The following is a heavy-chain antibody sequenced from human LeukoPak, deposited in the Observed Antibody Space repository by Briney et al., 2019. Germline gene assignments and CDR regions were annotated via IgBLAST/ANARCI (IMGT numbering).Heavy chain of an antibody. CDR2: IIPIFGTA. CDR1: GGTFSSYA. Sequence: VASVKVSCKASGGTFSSYAISWVRQAPGQGLEWMGGIIPIFGTANYAQKFQGRVTITTDESTSTAYMELSSLRSEDTAVYYCARDGCSGGRCYSEEYYYFDLWGRGTLVTVSS. V-gene: IGHV1-69*05. D-gene: IGHD2-15*01. CDR3: ARDGCSGGRCYSEEYYYFDL. J-gene: IGHJ2*01.